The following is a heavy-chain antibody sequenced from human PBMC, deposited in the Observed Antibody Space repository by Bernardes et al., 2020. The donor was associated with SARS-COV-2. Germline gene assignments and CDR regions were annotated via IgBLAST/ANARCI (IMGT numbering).Heavy chain of an antibody. CDR2: IYYSGST. CDR1: GGSISSGGYY. V-gene: IGHV4-31*03. D-gene: IGHD3-3*01. J-gene: IGHJ5*02. Sequence: SETLSLTFTVSGGSISSGGYYWSWIRQHPGKGLEWIGYIYYSGSTYYNPSLKSRVTISVDTSKNQFSLKLSSVTAADTAVYYCAGAPKKRITIFGVVGWFAPWGKGTLATVSS. CDR3: AGAPKKRITIFGVVGWFAP.